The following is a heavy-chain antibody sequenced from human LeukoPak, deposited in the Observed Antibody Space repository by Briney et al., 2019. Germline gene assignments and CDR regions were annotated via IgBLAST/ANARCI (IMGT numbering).Heavy chain of an antibody. CDR1: GLTFSNAW. CDR2: IKSETNGGTA. D-gene: IGHD2-15*01. V-gene: IGHV3-15*07. J-gene: IGHJ4*02. Sequence: GGSLRLSCAVSGLTFSNAWMNWVRQAPGKGLEWVAHIKSETNGGTADYAAAVEGRFTISRDDSKNTLYLQMNSLKIEDTAVYFCTTNPGSWGDFWGQGSLVTVPS. CDR3: TTNPGSWGDF.